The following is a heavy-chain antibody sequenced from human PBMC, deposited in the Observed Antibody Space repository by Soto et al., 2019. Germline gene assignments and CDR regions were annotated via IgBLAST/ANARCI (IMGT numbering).Heavy chain of an antibody. D-gene: IGHD3-22*01. J-gene: IGHJ4*02. CDR3: ARERSGYYDSGGSGGYYPLSFDC. V-gene: IGHV3-49*03. CDR1: GFTLGDYT. Sequence: SLRLSCIASGFTLGDYTMILFRQAPGKGLEWVGFIRSKVYGGTTEYAASVKGRFTISRDDSKSIAYLQMNSLKTEDTAVYYCARERSGYYDSGGSGGYYPLSFDCWGQGTLVTVSS. CDR2: IRSKVYGGTT.